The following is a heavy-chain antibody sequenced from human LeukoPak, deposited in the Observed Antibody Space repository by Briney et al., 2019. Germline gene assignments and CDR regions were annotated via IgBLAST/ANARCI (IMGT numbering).Heavy chain of an antibody. V-gene: IGHV4-31*03. CDR2: IYYSGST. CDR1: GGSISSGGHY. D-gene: IGHD2-8*01. J-gene: IGHJ4*02. Sequence: SQTLSLTCTVSGGSISSGGHYWSWIRQHPGKGLEWIGYIYYSGSTYYNPSLKSRVTISVDTSKNQFSLKLSSVTAADTAVYYCARSRRMAYFDYWGQGTLVTVSS. CDR3: ARSRRMAYFDY.